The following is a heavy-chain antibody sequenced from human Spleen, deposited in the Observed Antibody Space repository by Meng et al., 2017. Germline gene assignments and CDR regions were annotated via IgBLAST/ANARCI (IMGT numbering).Heavy chain of an antibody. CDR1: GGSISTSGYY. D-gene: IGHD6-19*01. V-gene: IGHV4-39*01. Sequence: QPQLQESGPGRVKPSEALSLTCSVSGGSISTSGYYWGWIRRPPGKGLEWIGSIGHSGITYYTPSLKSRVTVSIDTSKSQFSLKLTSVTAADTAVYYCVRSSGWVRTGFDPWGQGTLVTVSS. CDR2: IGHSGIT. J-gene: IGHJ5*02. CDR3: VRSSGWVRTGFDP.